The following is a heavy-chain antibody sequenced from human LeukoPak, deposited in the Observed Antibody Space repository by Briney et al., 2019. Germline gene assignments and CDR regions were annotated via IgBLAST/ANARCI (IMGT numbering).Heavy chain of an antibody. CDR3: ARDVRVGATTGAFDI. D-gene: IGHD1-26*01. V-gene: IGHV4-4*07. CDR2: IYTSGST. Sequence: PSETLSLTCTVSGGSISSYYWSWVRQPAGKGLEWIGRIYTSGSTNYNPSLKSRVTMSVDTSKNPFSLKLSSVTVADTAVYYCARDVRVGATTGAFDIWGQGTMVTVSS. CDR1: GGSISSYY. J-gene: IGHJ3*02.